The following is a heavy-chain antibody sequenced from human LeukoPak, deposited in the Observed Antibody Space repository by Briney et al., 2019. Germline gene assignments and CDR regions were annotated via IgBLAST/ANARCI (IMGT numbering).Heavy chain of an antibody. CDR3: ARDSADSSGYYYYFDY. Sequence: KASETLSLTCAVYGGSFSGYYWSWIRQPPGKGLEWIGEINHSGSTNYNPSLKSRVTISVDTSKNQFSLKLSSVTAADTAVYYCARDSADSSGYYYYFDYWGQGTLVTVSS. V-gene: IGHV4-34*01. J-gene: IGHJ4*02. CDR2: INHSGST. CDR1: GGSFSGYY. D-gene: IGHD3-22*01.